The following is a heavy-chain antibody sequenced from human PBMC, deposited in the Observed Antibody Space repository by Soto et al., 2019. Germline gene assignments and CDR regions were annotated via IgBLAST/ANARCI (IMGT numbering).Heavy chain of an antibody. CDR2: ISGSGGST. CDR1: GFTFSSYA. D-gene: IGHD4-17*01. Sequence: EVQLLESGGGLVQPGGSLRLSCAASGFTFSSYAMSWVRQAPGKGLEWVSAISGSGGSTYYVDSVKGRFTISRDNSKNTLYLQMNSRIAEDTAVYYWANNGDYRAFTKGDLDYWGQGTLVTVSS. CDR3: ANNGDYRAFTKGDLDY. V-gene: IGHV3-23*01. J-gene: IGHJ4*02.